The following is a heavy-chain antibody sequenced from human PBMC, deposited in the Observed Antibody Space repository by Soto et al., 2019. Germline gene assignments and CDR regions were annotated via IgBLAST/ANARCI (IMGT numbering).Heavy chain of an antibody. D-gene: IGHD6-19*01. CDR2: INSDGSTT. CDR3: ARSPSSGWYYFDY. V-gene: IGHV3-74*01. CDR1: EFTFSNYW. Sequence: GGSLRLSCAASEFTFSNYWMYWVRQAPGKGLVWVSRINSDGSTTSYADSVKGRFTISRDNAKNTLYLQMNSLRVEDTDVYYCARSPSSGWYYFDYWGQGTLVTVSS. J-gene: IGHJ4*02.